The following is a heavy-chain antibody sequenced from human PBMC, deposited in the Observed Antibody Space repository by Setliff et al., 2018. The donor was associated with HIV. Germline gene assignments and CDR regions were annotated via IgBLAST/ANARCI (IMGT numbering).Heavy chain of an antibody. Sequence: SETLSLTCTVSGDSISSHYWSWIRQPPGKGLEWIGSIYNSGTTDYNPSLKSRVTISVHTSKNQFSRKLNSVTAADTAMYYCARGGYCTSTTCYPFDYWGQGTLVTVSS. V-gene: IGHV4-59*11. D-gene: IGHD2-2*01. J-gene: IGHJ4*02. CDR1: GDSISSHY. CDR3: ARGGYCTSTTCYPFDY. CDR2: IYNSGTT.